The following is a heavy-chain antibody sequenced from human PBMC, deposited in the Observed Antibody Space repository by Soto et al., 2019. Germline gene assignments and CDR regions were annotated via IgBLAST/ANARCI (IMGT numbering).Heavy chain of an antibody. CDR2: ISSSGSNI. J-gene: IGHJ4*02. CDR3: ARKAGVSLD. Sequence: RLSCAASGFTFNSFEMHWVRQAPGKGLEWVSYISSSGSNIYYADSVKGRFTISRDNAKNSLYLQMNSLRAEDTAVYYRARKAGVSLDWGQGTLVTVSS. D-gene: IGHD2-8*01. V-gene: IGHV3-48*03. CDR1: GFTFNSFE.